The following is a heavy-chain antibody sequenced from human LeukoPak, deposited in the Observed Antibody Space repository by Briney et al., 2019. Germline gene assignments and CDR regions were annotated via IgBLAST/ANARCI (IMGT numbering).Heavy chain of an antibody. J-gene: IGHJ4*02. D-gene: IGHD3-22*01. Sequence: PGGSLRLSCAASGFTFSSYGMHWVRQAPGKGLEWVAVIWYDGSNKYYADSVKGRFTISRDNSKNTLYLQMNSLRAEDTAVYYCAKAKSHYYDSSGYYDNWGQGTLVTVSS. V-gene: IGHV3-33*06. CDR1: GFTFSSYG. CDR3: AKAKSHYYDSSGYYDN. CDR2: IWYDGSNK.